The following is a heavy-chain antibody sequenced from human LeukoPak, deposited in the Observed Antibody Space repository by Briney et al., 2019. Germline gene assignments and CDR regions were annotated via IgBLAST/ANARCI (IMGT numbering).Heavy chain of an antibody. CDR3: ARAHGRGVAVAGSETFDY. CDR2: IYYRGST. Sequence: SETLSLTCTVSGGSVSRGSYHWSWIRQPPGKGLEWIGYIYYRGSTNYNPSLKSRVTISVDTSKNQFSLKLSSVTAADTAVYYCARAHGRGVAVAGSETFDYWGQGTLVTVSA. V-gene: IGHV4-61*01. CDR1: GGSVSRGSYH. D-gene: IGHD6-19*01. J-gene: IGHJ4*02.